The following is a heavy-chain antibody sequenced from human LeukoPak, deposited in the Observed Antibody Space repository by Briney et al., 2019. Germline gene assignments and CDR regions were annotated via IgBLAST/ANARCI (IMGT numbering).Heavy chain of an antibody. J-gene: IGHJ4*02. Sequence: PSETLSLTCVVYSGSFSDYCWTWIRQPPGRGLEWIGEIYSGGSANYNPSLKSRLAISVDTSKSQFSLKLSSLTAADTAVYFCARGVVDYSSRSGYFSHWGQGTLVAVSS. CDR1: SGSFSDYC. V-gene: IGHV4-34*01. CDR3: ARGVVDYSSRSGYFSH. CDR2: IYSGGSA. D-gene: IGHD3-22*01.